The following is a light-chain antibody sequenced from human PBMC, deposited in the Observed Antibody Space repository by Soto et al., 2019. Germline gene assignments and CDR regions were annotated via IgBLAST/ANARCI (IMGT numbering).Light chain of an antibody. CDR1: QSISSW. CDR3: QQYNSYPPL. Sequence: DIQMTQSPSTLSASVGDRVTITCRASQSISSWLAWYQQKPGKAPKLLIYKASSLESGVPSRFSGSESGTEFTLTISSLQPDDFATYYCQQYNSYPPLFGQGTKVEIK. V-gene: IGKV1-5*03. CDR2: KAS. J-gene: IGKJ1*01.